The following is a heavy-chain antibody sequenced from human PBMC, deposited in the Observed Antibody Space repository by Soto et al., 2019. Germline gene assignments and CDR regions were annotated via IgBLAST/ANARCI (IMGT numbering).Heavy chain of an antibody. D-gene: IGHD2-15*01. V-gene: IGHV3-30-3*01. Sequence: QVQLVESGGGVVQPGRSLRLSCAASGFTFSSYAMYWVRQAPGKGLEWVAVISYDGNNKYYADSVKGRFTISRDNSKNTLYVQMNSVRADDMAVYYCARAGCDGGSCYTLVGLRYGMDVLRQGTTVTVSS. CDR2: ISYDGNNK. CDR3: ARAGCDGGSCYTLVGLRYGMDV. CDR1: GFTFSSYA. J-gene: IGHJ6*02.